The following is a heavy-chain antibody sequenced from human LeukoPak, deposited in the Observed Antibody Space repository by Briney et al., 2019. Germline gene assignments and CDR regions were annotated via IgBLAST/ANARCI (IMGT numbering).Heavy chain of an antibody. V-gene: IGHV3-9*01. Sequence: PGRSLRLSCAASGFTFDDYAMHWVRQAPGKGLEWVSGISWNSGSIGYADSVKGRFTVSRDNAKNSLYLQMNSLRAEDTAVYYCASRSSVAGTGPGWGQGTLVTVSS. CDR3: ASRSSVAGTGPG. CDR1: GFTFDDYA. CDR2: ISWNSGSI. D-gene: IGHD6-13*01. J-gene: IGHJ4*02.